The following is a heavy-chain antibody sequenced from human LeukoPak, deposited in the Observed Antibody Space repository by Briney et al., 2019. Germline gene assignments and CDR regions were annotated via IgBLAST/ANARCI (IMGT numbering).Heavy chain of an antibody. D-gene: IGHD6-13*01. V-gene: IGHV3-11*05. CDR1: GFTFSDHY. CDR2: ISNSSFT. CDR3: ARDRYSSRWFDI. J-gene: IGHJ3*02. Sequence: PGGSLRLSCAASGFTFSDHYMSWIRQAPGKGLEWVSYISNSSFTNYADSVKGRFTISRDNAKTSLYLQMNSLRAEDTAVYYCARDRYSSRWFDIWGQGTKVSVSS.